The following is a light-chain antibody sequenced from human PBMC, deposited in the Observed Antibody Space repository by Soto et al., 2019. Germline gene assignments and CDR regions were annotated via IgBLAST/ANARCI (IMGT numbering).Light chain of an antibody. CDR1: NSNIGNNY. Sequence: QSVLTQLPSVSAAPGQTVTISCSGTNSNIGNNYVSWYQQLPGTAPKLLIYENNKRPSGIPDRFSGSKSGTSATLGITGLQTGDEADYYCGAWDSSLTTGVFGGGTKVTV. J-gene: IGLJ2*01. V-gene: IGLV1-51*02. CDR2: ENN. CDR3: GAWDSSLTTGV.